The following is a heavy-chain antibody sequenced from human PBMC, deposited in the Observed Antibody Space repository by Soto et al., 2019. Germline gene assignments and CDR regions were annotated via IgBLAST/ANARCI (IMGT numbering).Heavy chain of an antibody. CDR3: ARGRYGDY. CDR1: GYTFTSYG. D-gene: IGHD1-1*01. V-gene: IGHV1-18*01. Sequence: QVHLVQSGAEVKKPGASVKVSCKGSGYTFTSYGTTWVRQAPGQGLEWMGWTSARNGDTDYAQKLQGRVTVTRDTSTSTAYMELRSLISDDTAVYYCARGRYGDYWGQGALVTVSS. CDR2: TSARNGDT. J-gene: IGHJ4*02.